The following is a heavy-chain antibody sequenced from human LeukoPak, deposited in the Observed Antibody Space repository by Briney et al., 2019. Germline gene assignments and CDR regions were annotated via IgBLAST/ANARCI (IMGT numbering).Heavy chain of an antibody. CDR3: TRRAKDDSSGYYST. J-gene: IGHJ5*02. Sequence: PGGSLRLSCAASGFTFSGSAMHWVRQASGKGQEWVGRIRSKANSYATAYAASVKGRFTISRDESKNTAYLQMNSLKTEDTAVYYCTRRAKDDSSGYYSTWGQGTLVTVSS. CDR1: GFTFSGSA. CDR2: IRSKANSYAT. V-gene: IGHV3-73*01. D-gene: IGHD3-22*01.